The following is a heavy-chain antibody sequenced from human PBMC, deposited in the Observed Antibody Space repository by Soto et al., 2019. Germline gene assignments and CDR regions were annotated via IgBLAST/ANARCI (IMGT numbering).Heavy chain of an antibody. J-gene: IGHJ5*02. CDR3: AVTDVLTGYYKVPPGVRQGLVPGWFDP. V-gene: IGHV1-69*02. CDR2: IIPILGIA. Sequence: SVKVSCKASGGTFSSYTISWVRQAPGQGLEWMGRIIPILGIANYAQKFQGRVTITADKSTSTAYMELSSLRSEDTAVYYCAVTDVLTGYYKVPPGVRQGLVPGWFDPWGQETLVTVSS. CDR1: GGTFSSYT. D-gene: IGHD3-9*01.